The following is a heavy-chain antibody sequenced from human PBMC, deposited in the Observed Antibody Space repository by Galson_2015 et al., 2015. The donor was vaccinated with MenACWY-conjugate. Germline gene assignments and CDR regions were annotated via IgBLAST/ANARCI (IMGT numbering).Heavy chain of an antibody. V-gene: IGHV1-3*01. Sequence: SVKVSCKASGNTFTSYPMHWVRQAPGQRLEWMGCINAGNGNTKYSQKVQGRVTITMDTSASTAYMELSSLSSEDTAVYYCARENDFWSGYYHAFDIWGQGTMVTVSS. J-gene: IGHJ3*02. CDR2: INAGNGNT. CDR3: ARENDFWSGYYHAFDI. CDR1: GNTFTSYP. D-gene: IGHD3-3*01.